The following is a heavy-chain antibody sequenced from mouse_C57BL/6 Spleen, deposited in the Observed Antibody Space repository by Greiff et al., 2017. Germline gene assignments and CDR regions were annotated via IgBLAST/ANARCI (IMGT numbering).Heavy chain of an antibody. Sequence: VKVVESGAELVRPGASVTLSCKASGYTFTDYEMHWVKQTPVHGLEWIGAIDPETGGTAYNQKFKGKAILTADKSSSTAYMELRSLTSEDSAVYYCTSQIYYDYDRGFAYWGQGTLVTVSA. D-gene: IGHD2-4*01. CDR1: GYTFTDYE. CDR2: IDPETGGT. CDR3: TSQIYYDYDRGFAY. V-gene: IGHV1-15*01. J-gene: IGHJ3*01.